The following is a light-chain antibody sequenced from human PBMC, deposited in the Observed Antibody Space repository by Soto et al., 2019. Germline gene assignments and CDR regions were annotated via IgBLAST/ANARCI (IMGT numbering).Light chain of an antibody. Sequence: AIQLTQSPSSLSASVGDRVTITCRASQDIRGALAWYQQTPGKAPKILIYDVSTLRSGVPSRFSGSSSGTDFSLTISSLQPEDFATYFCQQFNSYPITFGQGTRLDIK. CDR1: QDIRGA. CDR2: DVS. V-gene: IGKV1-13*02. CDR3: QQFNSYPIT. J-gene: IGKJ5*01.